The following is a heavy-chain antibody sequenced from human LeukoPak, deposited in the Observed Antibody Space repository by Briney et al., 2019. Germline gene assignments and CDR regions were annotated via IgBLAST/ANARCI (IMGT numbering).Heavy chain of an antibody. CDR3: ARGSHMMPFY. V-gene: IGHV4-61*08. CDR1: GGSVSSGGFS. CDR2: INHSGST. Sequence: SETLSLTCAVSGGSVSSGGFSWSWIRQPPGKGLEWIGEINHSGSTNYNPSLKSRVTISVDTSKNQFSLKLSSVTAADTAVYYCARGSHMMPFYWGQGTLVTVSS. D-gene: IGHD3-16*01. J-gene: IGHJ4*02.